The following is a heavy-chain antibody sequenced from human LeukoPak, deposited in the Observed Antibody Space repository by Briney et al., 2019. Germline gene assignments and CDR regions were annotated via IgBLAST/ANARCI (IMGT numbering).Heavy chain of an antibody. D-gene: IGHD3-9*01. Sequence: SETLSLTCAVYGGSFSGYYWSWIRQPPGKGLGWIGEINHSGSTNYNPSLKSRVTISVDTSKNQFSLKLSSVTAADTAVYYCARAPYDILTGYIQAYNWFDPWGQGTLVTVSS. J-gene: IGHJ5*02. CDR2: INHSGST. CDR1: GGSFSGYY. CDR3: ARAPYDILTGYIQAYNWFDP. V-gene: IGHV4-34*01.